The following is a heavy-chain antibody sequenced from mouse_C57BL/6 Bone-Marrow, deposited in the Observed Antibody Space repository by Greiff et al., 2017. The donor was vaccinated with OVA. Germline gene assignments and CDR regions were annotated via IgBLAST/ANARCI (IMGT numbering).Heavy chain of an antibody. V-gene: IGHV3-6*01. J-gene: IGHJ3*01. CDR1: GYSITSGYY. CDR3: ARDDGFAY. Sequence: EVHLVESGPGLVKPSQSLSLTCSVTGYSITSGYYWNWIRQFPGNKLEWMGYISYDGSNNYNPSLKNRISITRDTSKNQFFLKLNSVTTEDTATYYCARDDGFAYWGQGTLVTVSA. CDR2: ISYDGSN.